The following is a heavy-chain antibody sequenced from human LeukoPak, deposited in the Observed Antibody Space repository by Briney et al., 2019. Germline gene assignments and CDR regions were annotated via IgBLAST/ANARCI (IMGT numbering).Heavy chain of an antibody. J-gene: IGHJ5*02. Sequence: QTGGSLRLSCAASGFTFSSYAMSWVRQAPGKGLEWVSAISGSGGSTYYADSVKGRFTISRDNPKNTLYLQMNSLRAEDTAVYYCAKDSSSWYNWFDPWGQGTLVTVSS. V-gene: IGHV3-23*01. CDR1: GFTFSSYA. D-gene: IGHD6-13*01. CDR2: ISGSGGST. CDR3: AKDSSSWYNWFDP.